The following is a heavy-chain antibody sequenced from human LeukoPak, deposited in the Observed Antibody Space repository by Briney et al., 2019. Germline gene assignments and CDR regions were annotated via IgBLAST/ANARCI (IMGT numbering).Heavy chain of an antibody. V-gene: IGHV4-34*01. Sequence: SETLSLTCAVYGGSFSGYYWSWIRQPPGKGLEWIGEINHSGSTNYNPSLKSRVTISVDTSKNQFSLKLSSVTAADTAVYYCARGHGLPALWGQGTLVTVSS. D-gene: IGHD4-11*01. CDR3: ARGHGLPAL. CDR1: GGSFSGYY. J-gene: IGHJ4*02. CDR2: INHSGST.